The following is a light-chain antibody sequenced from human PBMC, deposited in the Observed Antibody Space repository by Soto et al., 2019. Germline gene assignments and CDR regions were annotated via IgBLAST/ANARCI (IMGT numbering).Light chain of an antibody. J-gene: IGLJ3*02. Sequence: QSALTQPASVSGSPGQSITISCTGTSSDVGGYDHVSWYQQHPGKAPKLIIYDVTVRPSGISRRFSGSKSDNTASLAVSGLQPEDEADYYCSSYTNKDTLLFGGGTRSPS. CDR3: SSYTNKDTLL. CDR1: SSDVGGYDH. V-gene: IGLV2-14*03. CDR2: DVT.